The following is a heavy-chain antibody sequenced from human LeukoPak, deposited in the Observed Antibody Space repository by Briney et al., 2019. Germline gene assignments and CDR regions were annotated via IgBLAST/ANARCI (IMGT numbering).Heavy chain of an antibody. CDR3: ARGGYCSGGSCYPADAFDI. CDR2: MNPNSGNT. D-gene: IGHD2-15*01. J-gene: IGHJ3*02. CDR1: GYTSTIYD. V-gene: IGHV1-8*01. Sequence: GASVTVSCKASGYTSTIYDINWVRQATGQGLEWMGWMNPNSGNTGYAQKFQGRVTMTRNTSISTAYMELSSLRSEDTAVYYCARGGYCSGGSCYPADAFDIWGQGTMVTVSS.